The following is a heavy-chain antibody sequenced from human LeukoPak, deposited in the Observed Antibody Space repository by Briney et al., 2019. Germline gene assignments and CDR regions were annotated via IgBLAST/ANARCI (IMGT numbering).Heavy chain of an antibody. D-gene: IGHD6-13*01. CDR1: GFTFSSYA. CDR2: ISYDGSNK. Sequence: GGSLRLSCAASGFTFSSYAMHWVRQAPGKGLEWVAVISYDGSNKYYADSVKGRFTISRDNSKNTLYLQMNSLRAEDTAVYYCARDRSSSWLLDYWGQGTLVTVSS. J-gene: IGHJ4*02. CDR3: ARDRSSSWLLDY. V-gene: IGHV3-30-3*01.